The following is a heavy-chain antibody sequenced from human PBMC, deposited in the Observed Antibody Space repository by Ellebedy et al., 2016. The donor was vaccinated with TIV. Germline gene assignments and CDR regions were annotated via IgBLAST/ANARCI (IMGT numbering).Heavy chain of an antibody. CDR2: ISNSGGGP. J-gene: IGHJ6*02. CDR3: AKHQASSWGYKYGMDV. Sequence: GESLKISCTASGFTFSDYSMSWVRQAPGTGLEWVSAISNSGGGPYYADSVKGRFTISRDNSKNTLYLQMHSLRAEDTAVYYCAKHQASSWGYKYGMDVWGQGTTVTVSS. D-gene: IGHD1-1*01. V-gene: IGHV3-23*01. CDR1: GFTFSDYS.